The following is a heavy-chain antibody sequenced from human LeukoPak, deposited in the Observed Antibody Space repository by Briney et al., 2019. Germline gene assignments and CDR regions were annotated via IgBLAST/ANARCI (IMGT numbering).Heavy chain of an antibody. CDR2: ISGTGSST. Sequence: PGGSLRLSCAATGFTFSTSAMSWVRQASGEGLQWVSVISGTGSSTYYADSVKGRFTISRDNSKNTLYLQMNSLRAEDTAVYYCAKESRSGWYYFDYWGQGTLVTVSS. CDR3: AKESRSGWYYFDY. D-gene: IGHD6-19*01. V-gene: IGHV3-23*01. J-gene: IGHJ4*02. CDR1: GFTFSTSA.